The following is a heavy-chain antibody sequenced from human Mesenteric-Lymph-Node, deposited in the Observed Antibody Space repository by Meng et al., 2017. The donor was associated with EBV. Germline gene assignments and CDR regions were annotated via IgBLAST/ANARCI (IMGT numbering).Heavy chain of an antibody. V-gene: IGHV3-30*03. CDR3: ARDKVYGSGSYFDS. Sequence: VVQRVGGVGQWGRAMMLSCTDCGLIFQNFVLQGVSQAKGKGLGWVALISYDGFSKYYADSVKGRFTISKDNSKNTLSLQMNSLRPEDTAVYYCARDKVYGSGSYFDSWGQGTLVTVSS. CDR1: GLIFQNFV. D-gene: IGHD3-10*01. CDR2: ISYDGFSK. J-gene: IGHJ4*02.